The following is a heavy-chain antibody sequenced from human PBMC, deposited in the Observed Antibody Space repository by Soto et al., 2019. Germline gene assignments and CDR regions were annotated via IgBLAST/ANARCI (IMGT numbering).Heavy chain of an antibody. J-gene: IGHJ3*02. V-gene: IGHV5-51*01. D-gene: IGHD3-10*01. CDR3: ARHRPVRGVIPPMFHGSAFDI. CDR1: GYSFTSYW. CDR2: IYPGDSDT. Sequence: GESLKISCKGSGYSFTSYWIGWVRQMPGKGLEWMGIIYPGDSDTRYSPSFQGQVTISADKSISTAYLQWSSLKASDTAMYYCARHRPVRGVIPPMFHGSAFDIWGQGTMVTVSS.